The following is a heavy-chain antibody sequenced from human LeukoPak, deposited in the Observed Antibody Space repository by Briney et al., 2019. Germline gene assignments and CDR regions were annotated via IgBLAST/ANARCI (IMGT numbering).Heavy chain of an antibody. CDR2: IFGSGGSP. CDR3: AKDGGYSYGLPHY. D-gene: IGHD5-18*01. V-gene: IGHV3-23*01. CDR1: GFTFGSFA. Sequence: GGSLRLSCEASGFTFGSFAMYWVRQAPGKGLDWIAGIFGSGGSPHYADSVKGRFTISRDNSKNTVYLQINSLRAEDTAVYYCAKDGGYSYGLPHYWGQGALVTVSS. J-gene: IGHJ4*02.